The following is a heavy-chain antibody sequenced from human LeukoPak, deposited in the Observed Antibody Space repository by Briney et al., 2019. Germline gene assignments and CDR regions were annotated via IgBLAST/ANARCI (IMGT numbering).Heavy chain of an antibody. V-gene: IGHV1-46*01. D-gene: IGHD4-17*01. CDR3: ARDRGGDYGRGRYYYYYMDV. J-gene: IGHJ6*03. Sequence: ASVKVSCKASGYTFTSYYMHWVRQAPGQRLEWMGIINPSGGSTSYAQKFQGRVTMTRDTSTSTVYMELSSLRSEDTAVYYCARDRGGDYGRGRYYYYYMDVWGKGTTVTVSS. CDR1: GYTFTSYY. CDR2: INPSGGST.